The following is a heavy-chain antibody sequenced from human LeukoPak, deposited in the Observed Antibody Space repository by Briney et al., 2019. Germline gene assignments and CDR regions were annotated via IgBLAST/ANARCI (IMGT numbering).Heavy chain of an antibody. D-gene: IGHD6-13*01. CDR1: GFTFSSSA. V-gene: IGHV3-64*01. CDR2: ISGNGGST. CDR3: ARGSSSWYGYFDN. Sequence: GGSLRLSCAASGFTFSSSAMHWVRQAPGKGLEFVSGISGNGGSTDYGNSVKGRFTISRDSSKKTLFLQMGSLRTEDMAVYHCARGSSSWYGYFDNWGQGTLVTVSS. J-gene: IGHJ4*02.